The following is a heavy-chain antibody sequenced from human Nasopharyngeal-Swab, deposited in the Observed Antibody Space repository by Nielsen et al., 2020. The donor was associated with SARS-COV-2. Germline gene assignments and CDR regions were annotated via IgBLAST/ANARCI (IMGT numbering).Heavy chain of an antibody. CDR1: GITFSSYA. Sequence: GGSLRLSCATSGITFSSYAMSWVRHTPGKGLEWVSAISYTGRRTYYADSVKGRFTIFKDNSNSTLYLQMISLRPEDTAIYYCAKGDESSGIFDYWGQGTLVTVSS. V-gene: IGHV3-23*01. D-gene: IGHD3-22*01. J-gene: IGHJ4*02. CDR2: ISYTGRRT. CDR3: AKGDESSGIFDY.